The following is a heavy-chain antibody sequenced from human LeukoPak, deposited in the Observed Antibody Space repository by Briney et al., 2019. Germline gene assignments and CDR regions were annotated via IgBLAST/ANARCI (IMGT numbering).Heavy chain of an antibody. CDR2: IKQDGSEK. CDR1: GFTFSNYG. J-gene: IGHJ4*02. V-gene: IGHV3-7*03. D-gene: IGHD3-22*01. Sequence: GVSLRLSCAASGFTFSNYGMNWVRQAPGKGLEWVANIKQDGSEKYYVDSVKGRFTISRDNAKNSLYLQMNSLRAEDTAVYYCARHYDSSGYLPFDYWGQGTLVTVSS. CDR3: ARHYDSSGYLPFDY.